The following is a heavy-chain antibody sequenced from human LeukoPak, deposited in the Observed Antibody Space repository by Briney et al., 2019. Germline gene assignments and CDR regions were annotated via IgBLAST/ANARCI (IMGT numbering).Heavy chain of an antibody. D-gene: IGHD1-26*01. CDR1: GYTFTGYY. J-gene: IGHJ4*02. Sequence: ASVKVSCKASGYTFTGYYLHWVRQAPGQGLEWMGWINPNSGGTKYAQKFQGRVTMTRDTSISTAYVDLKSDDTAVYYCAMNRAGSSADYWGQGTLVTVSS. CDR3: AMNRAGSSADY. V-gene: IGHV1-2*02. CDR2: INPNSGGT.